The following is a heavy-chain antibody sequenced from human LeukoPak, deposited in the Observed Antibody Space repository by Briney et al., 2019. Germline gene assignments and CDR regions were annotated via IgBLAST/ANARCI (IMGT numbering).Heavy chain of an antibody. V-gene: IGHV1-2*02. D-gene: IGHD6-13*01. J-gene: IGHJ4*02. CDR2: INPNSGGT. Sequence: ASVTVSCKASGDTFTGYYMHWVRQAPGQGLEWMGWINPNSGGTNYAQKFQGRVTMTRDTSISTAYMELSRLRSDDTAVYYCAAKAAAGTATFDYWGQGTLVTVSS. CDR1: GDTFTGYY. CDR3: AAKAAAGTATFDY.